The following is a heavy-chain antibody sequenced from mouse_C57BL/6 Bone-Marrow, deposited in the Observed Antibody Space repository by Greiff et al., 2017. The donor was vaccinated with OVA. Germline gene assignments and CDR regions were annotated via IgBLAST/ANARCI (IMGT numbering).Heavy chain of an antibody. Sequence: EVKLQESGPGLVKPSQSLSLTCSVTGYSITSGYYWNWIRQFPGNKLEWMGYISYDGSNNYNPSLKNRISITRDTSKNQFFLKLNSVTTEDTATYYCARDDGYYWDYFDYWGQGTTLTVSS. V-gene: IGHV3-6*01. CDR1: GYSITSGYY. CDR2: ISYDGSN. D-gene: IGHD2-3*01. J-gene: IGHJ2*01. CDR3: ARDDGYYWDYFDY.